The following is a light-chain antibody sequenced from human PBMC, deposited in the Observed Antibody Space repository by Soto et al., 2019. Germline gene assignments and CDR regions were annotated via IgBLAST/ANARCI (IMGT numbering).Light chain of an antibody. Sequence: IVMTQSPATLSVSPWERATLSCMASQSVSRNLAWYQQKPGQAPRLLLYGASTRATGIPARFSGSGSGTDFTLTTSSLEPADYAVYYCQQRSNWHPITFGQGTRLEIK. V-gene: IGKV3-15*01. CDR2: GAS. CDR1: QSVSRN. CDR3: QQRSNWHPIT. J-gene: IGKJ5*01.